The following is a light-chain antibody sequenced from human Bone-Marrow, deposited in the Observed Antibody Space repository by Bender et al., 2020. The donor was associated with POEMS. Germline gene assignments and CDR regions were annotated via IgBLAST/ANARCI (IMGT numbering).Light chain of an antibody. J-gene: IGLJ3*02. CDR3: SSFTTRSTVV. CDR1: SSDVGNYNL. CDR2: EDT. Sequence: QSALTQPASVSGSPGQSITISCTGTSSDVGNYNLVSWYQQHPGKAPKLMIYEDTKRPSGVSNRFSGSKSGNTASLTISGLQAEDEADYYCSSFTTRSTVVFGGGTKVIVL. V-gene: IGLV2-14*02.